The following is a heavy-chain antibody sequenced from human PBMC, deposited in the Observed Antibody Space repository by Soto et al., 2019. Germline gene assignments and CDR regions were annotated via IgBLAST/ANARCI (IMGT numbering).Heavy chain of an antibody. J-gene: IGHJ2*01. D-gene: IGHD3-10*01. CDR3: ARHPIYYGSGSIRDWYFGL. CDR2: IYYSGST. CDR1: GGSISSYY. Sequence: QVQLQESGPGLVKPSETLSLTCTVSGGSISSYYWSWIRQPPGKGLEWIGYIYYSGSTNYNPSLKSRVTISVDTSKNQFSLKLSSVTAADTAVYYCARHPIYYGSGSIRDWYFGLWGRGTLVTVSS. V-gene: IGHV4-59*08.